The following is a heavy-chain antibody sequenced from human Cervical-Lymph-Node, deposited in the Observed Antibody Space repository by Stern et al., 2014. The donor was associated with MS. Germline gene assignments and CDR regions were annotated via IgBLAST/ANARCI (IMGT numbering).Heavy chain of an antibody. V-gene: IGHV4-61*02. Sequence: VQLVESGPGLVKPSQTLSLTCTVSGGSISSSGYYWSWIRQPADKGLEWIGRIHDSGSTYYNPSLKSRVTLSIDTAKNQFSLKLPSVTAADTAVYYCATTRWDLFTWNWFDPWGQGTLVTVSS. J-gene: IGHJ5*02. D-gene: IGHD1-26*01. CDR2: IHDSGST. CDR3: ATTRWDLFTWNWFDP. CDR1: GGSISSSGYY.